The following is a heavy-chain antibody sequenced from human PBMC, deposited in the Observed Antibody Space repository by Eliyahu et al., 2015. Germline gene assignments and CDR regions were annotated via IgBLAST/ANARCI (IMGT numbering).Heavy chain of an antibody. Sequence: QLQLQESGPGLVKPSXTLSXTCTVSGGSXSSXSYYWGWXXXPPGKGLEWIGSIYYSGSXYYNPSLKSRVTISVDTSKNQFSLKLSSVTAADTAVYYCHSSGWSATYYYYYMDVWGKGTTVTVSS. CDR2: IYYSGSX. D-gene: IGHD6-19*01. J-gene: IGHJ6*03. V-gene: IGHV4-39*01. CDR1: GGSXSSXSYY. CDR3: HSSGWSATYYYYYMDV.